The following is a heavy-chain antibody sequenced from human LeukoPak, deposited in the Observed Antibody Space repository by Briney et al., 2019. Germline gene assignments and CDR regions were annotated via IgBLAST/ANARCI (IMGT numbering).Heavy chain of an antibody. Sequence: SETLSLTCTVPGGSISSSSYYWGWIRQPPGKGLEWIGSIYYSGSTYYNPSLKSRVTISVDTSKNQFSLKLSSVTAADTAVYYCARHQYYDFWSGYYSYFDYWGQGTLVTVSS. CDR1: GGSISSSSYY. CDR3: ARHQYYDFWSGYYSYFDY. V-gene: IGHV4-39*01. D-gene: IGHD3-3*01. J-gene: IGHJ4*02. CDR2: IYYSGST.